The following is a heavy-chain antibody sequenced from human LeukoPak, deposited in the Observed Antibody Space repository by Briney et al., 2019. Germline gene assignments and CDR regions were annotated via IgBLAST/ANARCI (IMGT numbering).Heavy chain of an antibody. CDR2: INSDGSST. V-gene: IGHV3-74*01. CDR1: GFTFSSYW. D-gene: IGHD3-22*01. CDR3: AKDPTHFRVWDDYDNTRLNY. Sequence: GGSLRLSCAASGFTFSSYWMHWVRQAPGKGLVGVSRINSDGSSTNYADSVKGRFTISRDNAKNTLYLQMNSLRAEDTAVYYCAKDPTHFRVWDDYDNTRLNYWGQGTLVTVSS. J-gene: IGHJ4*02.